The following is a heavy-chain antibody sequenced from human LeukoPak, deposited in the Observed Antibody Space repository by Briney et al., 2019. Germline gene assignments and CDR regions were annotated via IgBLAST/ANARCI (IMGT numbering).Heavy chain of an antibody. Sequence: GGSLRLSCAASGFXFSSYSMNWVRQAPGKGLQWVSSISSSSSYIYYADSVKGRFTISRDNAKNSLYLQMNSLRAEDTAVYYCARGIAVAGFDYWGQGTLVTVSS. V-gene: IGHV3-21*01. D-gene: IGHD6-19*01. CDR2: ISSSSSYI. CDR1: GFXFSSYS. J-gene: IGHJ4*02. CDR3: ARGIAVAGFDY.